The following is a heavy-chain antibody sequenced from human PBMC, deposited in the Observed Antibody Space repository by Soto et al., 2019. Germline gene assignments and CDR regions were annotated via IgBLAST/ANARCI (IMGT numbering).Heavy chain of an antibody. Sequence: QVQLVESGGGVVQPGRSLRLSCAASGFTFSSYAMHWVRQAPGKGLEWVAVISYDGSNKYYADSVKGRFTISRDNSKNTLYLQMNSLRAEDTAVYYCARPPSRKRITLIVGMDAFDIWGQGTMVTVSS. CDR2: ISYDGSNK. D-gene: IGHD3-22*01. CDR3: ARPPSRKRITLIVGMDAFDI. V-gene: IGHV3-30-3*01. J-gene: IGHJ3*02. CDR1: GFTFSSYA.